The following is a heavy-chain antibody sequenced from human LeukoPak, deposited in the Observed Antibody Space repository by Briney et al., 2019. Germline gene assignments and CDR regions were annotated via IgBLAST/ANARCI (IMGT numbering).Heavy chain of an antibody. V-gene: IGHV1-69*06. Sequence: SVKVSCKASGGTFISYAISWVRQAPGQGLEWMGGIIPIFGTANYAQKFQGRVTITADKSTSTAYMELSSLRSEDTAVYYCARTRLRLGELSLYRGYFDYWGQGTLVTVSS. D-gene: IGHD3-16*02. J-gene: IGHJ4*02. CDR1: GGTFISYA. CDR2: IIPIFGTA. CDR3: ARTRLRLGELSLYRGYFDY.